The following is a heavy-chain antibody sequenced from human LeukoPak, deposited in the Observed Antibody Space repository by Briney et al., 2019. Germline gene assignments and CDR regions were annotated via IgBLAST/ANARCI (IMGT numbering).Heavy chain of an antibody. CDR1: GFTFSNYA. V-gene: IGHV3-23*01. Sequence: GGSLRLSCAASGFTFSNYAMSWVRQAPGKGLEWVSAISGSGDSTYYADSVKGRFTISRDISKNTLYLQMNSLRAEDTAVYYCAKVPNPQFNWRPDYWGQGTQVTVSS. J-gene: IGHJ4*02. D-gene: IGHD1-1*01. CDR2: ISGSGDST. CDR3: AKVPNPQFNWRPDY.